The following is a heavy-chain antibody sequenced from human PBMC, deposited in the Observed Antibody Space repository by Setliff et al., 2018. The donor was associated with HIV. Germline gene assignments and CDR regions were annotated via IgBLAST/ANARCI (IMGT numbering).Heavy chain of an antibody. J-gene: IGHJ4*02. D-gene: IGHD5-18*01. CDR1: GGSFSGYY. CDR3: ARGTAMVIGDY. V-gene: IGHV4-34*01. CDR2: INHSRST. Sequence: PSETLSLTCAVYGGSFSGYYWSWIRQPPGKGLEWIGEINHSRSTHYNPSLKSRVTISVDTSKNQFSLKLSSVTAADTAVYYCARGTAMVIGDYWGQGTLVTVSS.